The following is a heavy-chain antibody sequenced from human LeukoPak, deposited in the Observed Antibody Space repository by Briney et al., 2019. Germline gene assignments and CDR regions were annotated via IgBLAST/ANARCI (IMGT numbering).Heavy chain of an antibody. CDR2: ISYDGSNK. Sequence: GGSLRLSCAASEFTFSSYGMHWVRQAPGKGLEWVAVISYDGSNKYYADSVKGRFTISRDNSKNRLYLQMISLRAEDTAMYYCVKSGADYGDYFGFFDYWGQGTLVTVSS. V-gene: IGHV3-30*18. J-gene: IGHJ4*02. CDR1: EFTFSSYG. D-gene: IGHD4-17*01. CDR3: VKSGADYGDYFGFFDY.